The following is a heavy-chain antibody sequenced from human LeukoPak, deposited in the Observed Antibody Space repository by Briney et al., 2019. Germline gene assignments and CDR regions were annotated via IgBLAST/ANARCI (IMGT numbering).Heavy chain of an antibody. V-gene: IGHV3-74*01. J-gene: IGHJ6*02. Sequence: GGSLRLSCTASGFSFSGHWMHWARQLPGKGLVWVSRISPTGSTTSYADSVKGRFTVSRDNAKNTLYLQVNNLRAEDTAVYYCAKRAYPHGMDVWGQGTTVTVSS. CDR1: GFSFSGHW. CDR2: ISPTGSTT. D-gene: IGHD1-1*01. CDR3: AKRAYPHGMDV.